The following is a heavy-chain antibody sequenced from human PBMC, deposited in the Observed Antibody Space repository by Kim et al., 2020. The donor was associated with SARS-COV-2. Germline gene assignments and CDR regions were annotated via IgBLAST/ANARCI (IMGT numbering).Heavy chain of an antibody. J-gene: IGHJ4*02. V-gene: IGHV5-51*01. CDR2: IYPGDSNT. D-gene: IGHD1-26*01. CDR1: GYSFTTYW. Sequence: GESLKISCEGSGYSFTTYWIAWVRQMPGKGLECMGIIYPGDSNTRYSPSFQGQVTISVDRSISTAYLQWSSLKASDTAMYYCARGATTHDYWGQGTLVTVSS. CDR3: ARGATTHDY.